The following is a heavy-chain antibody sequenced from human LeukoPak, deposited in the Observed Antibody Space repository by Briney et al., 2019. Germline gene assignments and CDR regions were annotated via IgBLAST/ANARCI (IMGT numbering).Heavy chain of an antibody. D-gene: IGHD3-10*01. J-gene: IGHJ3*02. CDR2: IYYSGST. Sequence: SETLSLTCTVSGGSISSSSYYWGWIRQPPGKGLEWIGSIYYSGSTNYNPSLKSRVTISVDTSKNQFSLKLSSVTAADTAVYYCARGRSRRYYGSGSIDAFDIWGQGTMVTVSS. CDR1: GGSISSSSYY. V-gene: IGHV4-39*07. CDR3: ARGRSRRYYGSGSIDAFDI.